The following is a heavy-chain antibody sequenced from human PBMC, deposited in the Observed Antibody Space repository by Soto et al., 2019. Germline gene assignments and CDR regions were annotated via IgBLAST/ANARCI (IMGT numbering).Heavy chain of an antibody. CDR1: GFTVSSNY. D-gene: IGHD3-9*01. CDR2: IYSGGST. J-gene: IGHJ6*03. V-gene: IGHV3-53*04. Sequence: GGSLRLSCAASGFTVSSNYMSWVRQAPGKGLEWVSVIYSGGSTYYADSVKGRFTNSRNNSKNTLYLQMNSLRAEDTAVYYCARAIKYYDILTGYYTPLYYYMDVWGKGTTVTVSS. CDR3: ARAIKYYDILTGYYTPLYYYMDV.